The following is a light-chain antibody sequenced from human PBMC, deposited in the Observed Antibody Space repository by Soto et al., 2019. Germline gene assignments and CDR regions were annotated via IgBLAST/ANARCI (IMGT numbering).Light chain of an antibody. J-gene: IGKJ1*01. V-gene: IGKV3-15*01. CDR1: QRVSSS. CDR3: QQYNNWPPWT. Sequence: MGMSQSASTVSVSPGERATLSGRASQRVSSSLAWYQQKPRQAPPLLIYGASTRATGIPARFSGSGSGTEFTLTISSLQPADFAVSYCQQYNNWPPWTFGQGTKVDIK. CDR2: GAS.